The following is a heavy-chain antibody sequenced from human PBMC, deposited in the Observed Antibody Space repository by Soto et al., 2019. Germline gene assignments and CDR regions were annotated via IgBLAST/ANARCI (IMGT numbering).Heavy chain of an antibody. J-gene: IGHJ4*02. D-gene: IGHD6-19*01. Sequence: SETLSLTCTVSGGSISSSSYYWGWIRQPPGKGLEWIGSIYYSGSTYYNPSLKSRVTISVDTSKNQFSLKLSSVTAADTAVYYCARLSSGAVAEYYFDYWGQGTLVTVSS. CDR3: ARLSSGAVAEYYFDY. V-gene: IGHV4-39*01. CDR1: GGSISSSSYY. CDR2: IYYSGST.